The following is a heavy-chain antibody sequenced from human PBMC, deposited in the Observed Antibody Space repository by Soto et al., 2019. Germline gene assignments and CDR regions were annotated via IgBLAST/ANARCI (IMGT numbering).Heavy chain of an antibody. CDR3: ARGSSGYISSWYYFDY. Sequence: GGSLRLSCAASGFTFTDYALSWVRQAPGKGLEWVATISGIGGSTYLADSVKGRLSISRDNSKNTVSLLMNSLRAEDTAVYFCARGSSGYISSWYYFDYWGRGTLVTVS. J-gene: IGHJ4*02. CDR1: GFTFTDYA. CDR2: ISGIGGST. V-gene: IGHV3-23*01. D-gene: IGHD6-13*01.